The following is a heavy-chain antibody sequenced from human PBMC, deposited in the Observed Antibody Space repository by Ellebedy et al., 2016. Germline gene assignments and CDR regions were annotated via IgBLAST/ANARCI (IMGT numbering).Heavy chain of an antibody. Sequence: GESLKISCAGSGFTFSSPSMSWVRQAPGKGLEWVSAINPSGGTTYYADSVKGRFTVSRDNSKNRVYLQLNSLTAEDTAVKYCVKEGEGGDYNSHFQYWGQGSLVTVSS. J-gene: IGHJ4*02. CDR2: INPSGGTT. CDR3: VKEGEGGDYNSHFQY. V-gene: IGHV3-23*01. CDR1: GFTFSSPS. D-gene: IGHD4-17*01.